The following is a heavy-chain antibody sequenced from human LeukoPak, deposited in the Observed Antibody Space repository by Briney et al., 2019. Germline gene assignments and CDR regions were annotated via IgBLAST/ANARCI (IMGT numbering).Heavy chain of an antibody. J-gene: IGHJ4*02. CDR3: VHRRFIAADFDY. D-gene: IGHD6-25*01. V-gene: IGHV2-5*02. Sequence: SGPTLVKPTQTLTLTCTFSGFSLSSCGVGVGWIRQPPGKALEWLALIYWDDDKRYSPSLKSRLTITKDTSKNQVVLTMTNMDPVDTATYYCVHRRFIAADFDYWGQGTLVTVSS. CDR1: GFSLSSCGVG. CDR2: IYWDDDK.